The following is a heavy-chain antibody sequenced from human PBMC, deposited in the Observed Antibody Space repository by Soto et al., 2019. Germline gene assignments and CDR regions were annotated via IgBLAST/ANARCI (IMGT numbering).Heavy chain of an antibody. D-gene: IGHD6-6*01. J-gene: IGHJ6*02. CDR3: AKDPHSSSSPYYYYYGMDV. CDR1: GFTFSSYA. V-gene: IGHV3-23*01. CDR2: ISGSGGST. Sequence: AGGSLRLSCAASGFTFSSYAMSWVRQAPGKGLEWVSAISGSGGSTYCAGSVKGRFTISRDNSKNTLYLQMNSLRAEDTAVYYCAKDPHSSSSPYYYYYGMDVWGQGTTVTFSS.